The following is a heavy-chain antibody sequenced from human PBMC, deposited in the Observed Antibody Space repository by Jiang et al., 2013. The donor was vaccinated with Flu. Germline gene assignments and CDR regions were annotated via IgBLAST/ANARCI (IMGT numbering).Heavy chain of an antibody. V-gene: IGHV4-59*02. CDR3: AREYSAFDY. Sequence: GSGLVKPSETLSLTCTVSGDSVSRYYWHWIRQPPGKGLEWIGYVHYSGSTSYNPSLKSRVTISIDTSMNQFSLKLTSVTAADTAVYYCAREYSAFDYRGQGTLVTVSS. J-gene: IGHJ4*02. CDR1: GDSVSRYY. D-gene: IGHD5-12*01. CDR2: VHYSGST.